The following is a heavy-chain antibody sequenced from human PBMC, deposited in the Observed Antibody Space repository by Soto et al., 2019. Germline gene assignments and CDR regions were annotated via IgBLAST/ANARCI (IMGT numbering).Heavy chain of an antibody. CDR1: GGSISSGGYY. V-gene: IGHV4-31*03. D-gene: IGHD1-26*01. Sequence: SETLSLTCTVSGGSISSGGYYWSWIRQHPGKGLEWIGYIYYSGSTYYNPSLKSRVTISVDTSKNQFSLKLSSVTAADTAVYYCASLMSEGAYWFDPWGKGTLVTVSS. CDR2: IYYSGST. J-gene: IGHJ5*02. CDR3: ASLMSEGAYWFDP.